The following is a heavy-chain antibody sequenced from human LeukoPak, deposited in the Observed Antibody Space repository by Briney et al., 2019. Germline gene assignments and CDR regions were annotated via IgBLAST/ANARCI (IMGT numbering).Heavy chain of an antibody. J-gene: IGHJ4*02. D-gene: IGHD5-18*01. V-gene: IGHV3-21*01. CDR1: GFTLSSYE. Sequence: PGGSLRLSCTVSGFTLSSYEMSWIRQAPGKGLEWVSSIGTSNSYIYYADSVTGRFTISRDNAKNSLYLQMNSLRAEDTAVYYCARRATTERGHSYGLDYWGQGTLVTVSS. CDR3: ARRATTERGHSYGLDY. CDR2: IGTSNSYI.